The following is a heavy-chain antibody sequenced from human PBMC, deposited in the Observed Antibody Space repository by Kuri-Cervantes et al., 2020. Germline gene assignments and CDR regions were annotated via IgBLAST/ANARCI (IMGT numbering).Heavy chain of an antibody. Sequence: GGSLRLSCAASGFTFSSYGMHWFRQAPGKGLEGVAVIWDDGSNKYYADSVKGRFTISRDNSKNTLYLQMNSLRAEDTAVYYCARDLDILTGHGMDVWGQGTTVTVSS. V-gene: IGHV3-33*01. CDR3: ARDLDILTGHGMDV. CDR2: IWDDGSNK. CDR1: GFTFSSYG. J-gene: IGHJ6*02. D-gene: IGHD3-9*01.